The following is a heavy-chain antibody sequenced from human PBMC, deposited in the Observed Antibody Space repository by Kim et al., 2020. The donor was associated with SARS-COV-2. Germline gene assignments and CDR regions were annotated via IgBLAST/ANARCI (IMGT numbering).Heavy chain of an antibody. V-gene: IGHV4-34*01. Sequence: SLKSRVTISVDTSKNQFSLKLSSVTAAGTAVYYCARGFENYYGSGSYFDYWGQGTLVTVSS. D-gene: IGHD3-10*01. J-gene: IGHJ4*02. CDR3: ARGFENYYGSGSYFDY.